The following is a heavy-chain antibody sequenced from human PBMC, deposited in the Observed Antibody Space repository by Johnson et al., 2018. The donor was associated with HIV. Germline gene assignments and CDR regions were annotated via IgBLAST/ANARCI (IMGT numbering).Heavy chain of an antibody. V-gene: IGHV3-15*01. D-gene: IGHD1-26*01. Sequence: VQLVESGGGLVKPGGSLRLSCAASGFTFSNAWMSWVRQAPGKGLEWVGRIKSKTDGGTTDYAAPVKGRLTIPRDDAKNTLYLQMKSLKTEDTAVYYCTTPPIGGCSWSVAFDIWCQGTMVTVSS. CDR2: IKSKTDGGTT. CDR3: TTPPIGGCSWSVAFDI. J-gene: IGHJ3*02. CDR1: GFTFSNAW.